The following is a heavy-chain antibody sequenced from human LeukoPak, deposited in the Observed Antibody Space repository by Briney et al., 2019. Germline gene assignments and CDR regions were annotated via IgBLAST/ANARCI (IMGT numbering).Heavy chain of an antibody. CDR2: VYYSGTT. D-gene: IGHD6-19*01. Sequence: SETLSLTCAVSGASISTSAYYWGWIRRPPGKGLQWIGRVYYSGTTYYNPSLQSRVTISVDTSKNQFSLELTSVTAADAAVYYCARLGYNGGWYQYYFEYWGLGTLVTVSS. J-gene: IGHJ4*02. CDR3: ARLGYNGGWYQYYFEY. V-gene: IGHV4-39*01. CDR1: GASISTSAYY.